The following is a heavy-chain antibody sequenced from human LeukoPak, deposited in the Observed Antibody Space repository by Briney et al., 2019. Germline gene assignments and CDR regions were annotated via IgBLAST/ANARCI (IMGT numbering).Heavy chain of an antibody. CDR2: IHYRGST. Sequence: SETLSLTCTVSGGFISSYYWSWIRQPPGKGLEWIGYIHYRGSTNYNPSLRSRVTMSVDTSKNQFSLKLSSVTAADTAVYYCARATYEIGNDYWGQGTLVTVSS. D-gene: IGHD3-22*01. V-gene: IGHV4-59*01. CDR1: GGFISSYY. J-gene: IGHJ4*02. CDR3: ARATYEIGNDY.